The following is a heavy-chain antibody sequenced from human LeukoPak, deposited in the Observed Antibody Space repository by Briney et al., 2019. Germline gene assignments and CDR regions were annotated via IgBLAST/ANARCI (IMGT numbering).Heavy chain of an antibody. CDR3: AAGGDTAKGGKY. CDR1: GASISGTDYY. Sequence: SETLSLTCTVSGASISGTDYYWTWTRHHPGKGLQWLGFIHFSGTIYYNPSLRSRLIISADTAKNQMSLKLSSMTAADTAVYYCAAGGDTAKGGKYWGQGTQVTVSS. D-gene: IGHD5-18*01. J-gene: IGHJ4*02. CDR2: IHFSGTI. V-gene: IGHV4-31*03.